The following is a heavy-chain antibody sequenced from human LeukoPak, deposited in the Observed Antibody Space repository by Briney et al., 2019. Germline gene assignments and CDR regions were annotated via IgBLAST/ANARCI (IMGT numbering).Heavy chain of an antibody. D-gene: IGHD1-26*01. CDR2: ISGSGGST. CDR3: AKDRGGSGSYSGVYYFDY. J-gene: IGHJ4*02. V-gene: IGHV3-23*01. CDR1: GFTFSSYA. Sequence: GGSLRLSCAAPGFTFSSYAMSWVRQAPGKGLEWVSAISGSGGSTYYADSVKGRFTISRDNSKNTLYLQMNSLRAEDTAVYYCAKDRGGSGSYSGVYYFDYWGQGTLVTVSS.